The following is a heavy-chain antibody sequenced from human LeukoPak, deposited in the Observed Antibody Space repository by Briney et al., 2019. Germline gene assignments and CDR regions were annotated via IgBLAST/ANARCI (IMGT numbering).Heavy chain of an antibody. CDR3: ARVPLYCSGGSCYRIDY. CDR1: GFTFSSYS. CDR2: ISSSGSTI. J-gene: IGHJ4*02. D-gene: IGHD2-15*01. Sequence: TGGSLRLSYAASGFTFSSYSMNWVRQAPGKGLEWVSYISSSGSTIYYADSVKGRFTISRDNAKNSLYLQMNSLRAEDTAVYYCARVPLYCSGGSCYRIDYWGQGTLVTVSS. V-gene: IGHV3-48*04.